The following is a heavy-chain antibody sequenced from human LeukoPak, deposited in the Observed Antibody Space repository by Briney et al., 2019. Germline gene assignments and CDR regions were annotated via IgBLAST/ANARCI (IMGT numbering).Heavy chain of an antibody. Sequence: GGSLRLSCAASGFTFSSYAMSWVRQAPGKGLEWVSSISDSGDSTYYADSVKGRFTISRDNSKNTLYLQMNSLRAEDTAVHYCANRERYCTNGVCFSYYFDYWGQGTLVTVSS. V-gene: IGHV3-23*01. CDR2: ISDSGDST. D-gene: IGHD2-8*01. CDR1: GFTFSSYA. J-gene: IGHJ4*02. CDR3: ANRERYCTNGVCFSYYFDY.